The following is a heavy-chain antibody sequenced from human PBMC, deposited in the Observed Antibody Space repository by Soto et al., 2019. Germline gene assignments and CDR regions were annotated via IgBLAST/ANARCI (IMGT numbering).Heavy chain of an antibody. CDR2: ISLYSDGT. D-gene: IGHD2-2*01. J-gene: IGHJ5*02. Sequence: QVQLVQSVGEVKRPGASVKVSCKTSGYTFSNYGITWVRQAPGQHLEWLGWISLYSDGTNYAQKFQGRVSMTTDTSTTTAYMELRSLRSDDTAVYYCARVVPGAEAWFGPWGQGTLVTVSS. CDR3: ARVVPGAEAWFGP. V-gene: IGHV1-18*01. CDR1: GYTFSNYG.